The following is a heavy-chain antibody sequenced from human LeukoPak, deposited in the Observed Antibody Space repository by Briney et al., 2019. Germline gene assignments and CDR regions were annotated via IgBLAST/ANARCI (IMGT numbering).Heavy chain of an antibody. D-gene: IGHD1-26*01. CDR3: ARAVRWELLHPPSYYYYMDV. V-gene: IGHV4-39*07. J-gene: IGHJ6*03. Sequence: SETLSLTCTVSGGSISSSSYYWGWIRQPPGKGLEWIGSIYYSGSTYYNPSLKSRVTISVDTSKNQFSLKLSSVTAADTAVYYCARAVRWELLHPPSYYYYMDVWGKGTTVTISS. CDR2: IYYSGST. CDR1: GGSISSSSYY.